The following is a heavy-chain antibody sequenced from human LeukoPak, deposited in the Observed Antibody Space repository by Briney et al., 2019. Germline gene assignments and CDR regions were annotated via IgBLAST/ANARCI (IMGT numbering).Heavy chain of an antibody. CDR2: IYWNDDK. CDR3: AHRRGARITMVRGVIIHAFDI. Sequence: VSGPTLVKPTQTLTLTCTFSGSSLSTSGVGVGWIRQPPGKALEWLALIYWNDDKRYSPSLKSRLTITKDTSKNQVVLTMTNMDPVDTATYYCAHRRGARITMVRGVIIHAFDIWGQGTMVTVSS. V-gene: IGHV2-5*01. J-gene: IGHJ3*02. CDR1: GSSLSTSGVG. D-gene: IGHD3-10*01.